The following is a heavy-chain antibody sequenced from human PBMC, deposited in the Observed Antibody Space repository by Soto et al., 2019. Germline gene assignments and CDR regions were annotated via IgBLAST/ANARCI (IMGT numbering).Heavy chain of an antibody. CDR3: ARDTLSVATGLIHY. Sequence: QVQLVESGGGVVQPGRSLRLSCAASGFTFSDYAMHWVRQAPGKGLEWVTLISYDGNNKYYADSVKGRFTISRDNSKNTLYLQMNSLRAEDTAVYYCARDTLSVATGLIHYWGQGTLVTVSS. D-gene: IGHD5-12*01. V-gene: IGHV3-30-3*01. CDR2: ISYDGNNK. CDR1: GFTFSDYA. J-gene: IGHJ4*02.